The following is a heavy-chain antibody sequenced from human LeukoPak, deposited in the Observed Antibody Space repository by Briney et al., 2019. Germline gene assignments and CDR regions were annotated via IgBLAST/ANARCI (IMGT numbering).Heavy chain of an antibody. Sequence: GGSLRLSCAASGFTFSSYAMSWVRQAPGKGLEWVSAISGSGGSTYYADSVKGRFTIPRDNSKNTLYLQMNSLRAEDTAVYYCAKGPVRIQLWLVDYWGQGTLVTVSS. V-gene: IGHV3-23*01. CDR2: ISGSGGST. J-gene: IGHJ4*02. D-gene: IGHD5-18*01. CDR3: AKGPVRIQLWLVDY. CDR1: GFTFSSYA.